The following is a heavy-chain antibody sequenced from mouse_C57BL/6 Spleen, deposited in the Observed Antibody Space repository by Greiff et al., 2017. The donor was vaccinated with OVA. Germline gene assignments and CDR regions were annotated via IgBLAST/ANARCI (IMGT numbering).Heavy chain of an antibody. CDR2: INPNNGGT. D-gene: IGHD1-1*01. CDR1: GYTFTDYN. J-gene: IGHJ2*01. CDR3: ARWGTTVVAHDY. V-gene: IGHV1-18*01. Sequence: EVQLQESGPELVKPGASVKIPCKASGYTFTDYNMDWVKQSHGKSLEWIGDINPNNGGTIYNQKFKGKATLTVDKSSSTAYMELRSLTSEDTAVYYCARWGTTVVAHDYWGQGTTLTVSS.